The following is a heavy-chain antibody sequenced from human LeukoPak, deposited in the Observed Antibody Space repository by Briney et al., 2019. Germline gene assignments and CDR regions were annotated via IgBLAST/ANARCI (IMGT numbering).Heavy chain of an antibody. CDR2: ISSSSSYI. V-gene: IGHV3-21*01. Sequence: GGSLRLSCAASGFTFSSYSMNWVRQAPGKGLEWVSSISSSSSYIYYADSVKGRFTISRDNAKNSLYLQMNSLRAEDTAVYYCARVLTYSSSWYIFDYCGQGTLVTVSS. D-gene: IGHD6-13*01. CDR1: GFTFSSYS. J-gene: IGHJ4*02. CDR3: ARVLTYSSSWYIFDY.